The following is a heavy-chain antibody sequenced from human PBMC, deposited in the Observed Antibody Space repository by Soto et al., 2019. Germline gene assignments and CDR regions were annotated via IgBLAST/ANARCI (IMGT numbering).Heavy chain of an antibody. CDR1: GVTFSRYW. CDR3: SVAPSGSADWFDP. D-gene: IGHD1-26*01. V-gene: IGHV3-74*01. Sequence: GGSLRLSCGASGVTFSRYWMHWVRQAPGKGLVWVSHISNDGAVTSYADSVKGRFTISRDNAKNTLYLQMNSLRGEDTAVYYCSVAPSGSADWFDPWGQGTLVTV. CDR2: ISNDGAVT. J-gene: IGHJ5*02.